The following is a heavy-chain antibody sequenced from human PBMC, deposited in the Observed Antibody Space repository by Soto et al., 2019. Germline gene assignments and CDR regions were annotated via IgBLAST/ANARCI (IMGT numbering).Heavy chain of an antibody. CDR3: AELISMIVVDPADY. CDR1: GFPFTGYA. Sequence: GGSLRLSCAASGFPFTGYAMSWVRQAPGKGLEWVAVISYDGSNKYYADSVKGRFTISRDNSKNTLYLQMNSLRAEDTAVYYCAELISMIVVDPADYWGQGTLVTVSS. D-gene: IGHD3-22*01. V-gene: IGHV3-30*18. CDR2: ISYDGSNK. J-gene: IGHJ4*02.